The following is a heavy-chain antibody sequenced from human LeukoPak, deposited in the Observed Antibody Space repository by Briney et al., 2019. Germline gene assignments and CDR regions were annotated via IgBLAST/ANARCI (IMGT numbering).Heavy chain of an antibody. CDR1: GCSISNYY. D-gene: IGHD2-2*02. Sequence: SETLSLTCTVSGCSISNYYWTWIRQAPGKGLEWIGYIYYSGNTNYNHSLNSRVTISLDTSKNQFSLILRSLTAADTAVYYCARRYTASPGERFDYWGQGTLVTVSS. V-gene: IGHV4-59*08. CDR3: ARRYTASPGERFDY. J-gene: IGHJ4*02. CDR2: IYYSGNT.